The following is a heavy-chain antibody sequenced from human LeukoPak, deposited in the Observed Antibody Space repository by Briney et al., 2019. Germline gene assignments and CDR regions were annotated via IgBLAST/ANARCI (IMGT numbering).Heavy chain of an antibody. CDR3: ASNTGAVFDY. J-gene: IGHJ4*02. D-gene: IGHD7-27*01. V-gene: IGHV4-59*01. Sequence: SETLSLTCTVSGGFITAYYWSWIRQPPGKGLEWIGYVYYSGSTEYNPSLRSRITISLEMSKQQFSLNLTSVTAADTAIYYCASNTGAVFDYWGQGALVTVSS. CDR1: GGFITAYY. CDR2: VYYSGST.